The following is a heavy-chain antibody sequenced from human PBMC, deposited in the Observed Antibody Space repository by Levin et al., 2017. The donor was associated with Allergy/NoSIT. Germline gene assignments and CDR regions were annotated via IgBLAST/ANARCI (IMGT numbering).Heavy chain of an antibody. J-gene: IGHJ4*02. CDR3: AKADRIRFFGH. CDR1: GFTFSSYA. V-gene: IGHV3-23*01. CDR2: ISGSGGST. Sequence: GESLKISCAASGFTFSSYAMSWVRQAPGKGLEWVSAISGSGGSTYYADSVKGRFTISRDNSKNTLYLQMNSLRAEDTAVYYCAKADRIRFFGHWGQGTLVTVSS. D-gene: IGHD3-3*01.